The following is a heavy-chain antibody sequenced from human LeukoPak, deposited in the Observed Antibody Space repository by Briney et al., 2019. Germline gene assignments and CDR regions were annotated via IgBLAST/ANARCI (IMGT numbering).Heavy chain of an antibody. D-gene: IGHD4-17*01. CDR3: ARGIGSTTVTTLEYYFDY. V-gene: IGHV1-8*02. Sequence: EASVKVSCKASGYTFTGYYMHRVRQATGQGLEWMGWMNPNSGNTGYAQKFQGRVTMTRNTSISTAYMELSSLRSEDTAVYYCARGIGSTTVTTLEYYFDYWGQGTLVTVSS. CDR1: GYTFTGYY. CDR2: MNPNSGNT. J-gene: IGHJ4*02.